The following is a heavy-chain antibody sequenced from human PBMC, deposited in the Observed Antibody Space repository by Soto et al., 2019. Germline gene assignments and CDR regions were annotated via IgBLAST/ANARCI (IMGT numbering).Heavy chain of an antibody. CDR2: IIPIFGTA. V-gene: IGHV1-69*12. Sequence: QVQLVQSGAEVKKPGSSVKVSCKASGGTFSSYAISWVRQAPGQGLEWMGGIIPIFGTANYAQKFQSRVTMPADESTSTAYMELSSLRSEDTAVYYCAREFGVLVPERGYFDYWGQGTLVTVSS. D-gene: IGHD2-2*01. CDR1: GGTFSSYA. CDR3: AREFGVLVPERGYFDY. J-gene: IGHJ4*02.